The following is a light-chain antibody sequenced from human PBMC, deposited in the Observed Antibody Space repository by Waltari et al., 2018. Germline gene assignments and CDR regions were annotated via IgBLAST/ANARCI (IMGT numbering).Light chain of an antibody. V-gene: IGKV3-15*01. CDR3: QQYNDWPLT. Sequence: EIAMTQSPATLSVSPGERATLSCRASQSASTNLAWYQQKPGQAPRLLIYVASTSATGIPARVSGSGSVTEFTLTISSLETEDFAVYFCQQYNDWPLTFGGGTTVEIK. J-gene: IGKJ4*01. CDR2: VAS. CDR1: QSASTN.